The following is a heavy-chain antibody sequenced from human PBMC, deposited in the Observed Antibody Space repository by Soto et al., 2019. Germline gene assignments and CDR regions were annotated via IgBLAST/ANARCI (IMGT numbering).Heavy chain of an antibody. CDR1: GGTFSSYT. CDR3: ARLSSHWFEP. V-gene: IGHV1-69*02. Sequence: SVKVSCKASGGTFSSYTISWVRQAPGQGLEWVGRIIPILGIANYAQKFQGRVTMTTDTSTSTAYMELRSLRSDDTAVYYCARLSSHWFEPWGQGTLVTVSS. J-gene: IGHJ5*02. CDR2: IIPILGIA.